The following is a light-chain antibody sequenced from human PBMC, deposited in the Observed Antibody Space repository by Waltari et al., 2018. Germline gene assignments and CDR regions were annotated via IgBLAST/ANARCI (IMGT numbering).Light chain of an antibody. CDR1: SGSFSSGPY. V-gene: IGLV8-61*01. CDR3: VMYVGSGIWV. CDR2: RTN. Sequence: QTVVTQEPSFSVSPGGTVTLTCGLTSGSFSSGPYPGWYQQTPGQAPRTLIYRTNTRSSGVPDRFSGSIVGNKAALTITGAQADDESDYYCVMYVGSGIWVFGGGTKLTVL. J-gene: IGLJ3*02.